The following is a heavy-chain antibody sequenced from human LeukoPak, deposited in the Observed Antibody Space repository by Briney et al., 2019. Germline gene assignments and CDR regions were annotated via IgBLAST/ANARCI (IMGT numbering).Heavy chain of an antibody. CDR3: ARGFGRYSYGYSVWYYFDY. Sequence: PGGSLRLSCAASGFTFSSYAMHWVRQAPGKGLEWVAVISYDGSNKYYADSVKGRFTISRDNSKNTLYLQMNSLRAEDTAVYYCARGFGRYSYGYSVWYYFDYWGQGTLVTVSS. D-gene: IGHD5-18*01. CDR1: GFTFSSYA. J-gene: IGHJ4*02. V-gene: IGHV3-30-3*01. CDR2: ISYDGSNK.